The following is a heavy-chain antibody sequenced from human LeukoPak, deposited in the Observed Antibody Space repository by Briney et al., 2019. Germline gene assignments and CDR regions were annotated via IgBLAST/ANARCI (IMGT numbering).Heavy chain of an antibody. V-gene: IGHV1-2*02. D-gene: IGHD1-26*01. CDR2: IALHSGYT. Sequence: ASVKVSCKASGHTLTVHYIHWVRQGPGQGLEWLGWIALHSGYTHYAQKYQGRLTMTSDTSISTGYMELSRLQFDDTAVYYCAREGQVGLDNWGQGTLVTVSS. CDR1: GHTLTVHY. CDR3: AREGQVGLDN. J-gene: IGHJ1*01.